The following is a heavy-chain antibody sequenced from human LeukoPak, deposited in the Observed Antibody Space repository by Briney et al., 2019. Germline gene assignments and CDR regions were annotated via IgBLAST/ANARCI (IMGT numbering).Heavy chain of an antibody. CDR2: ISSSSSYI. J-gene: IGHJ6*02. CDR3: ARDSSCLWASCYYYYYGMDV. Sequence: GGSLRLSCAASGFTFSSYSMNWVRQAPGKGLEWVSSISSSSSYIYYADSVKGRFTISRDNAKNSLYMQMNRLRAEDTAVYYCARDSSCLWASCYYYYYGMDVWGQGTTVTVSS. V-gene: IGHV3-21*01. D-gene: IGHD2-2*01. CDR1: GFTFSSYS.